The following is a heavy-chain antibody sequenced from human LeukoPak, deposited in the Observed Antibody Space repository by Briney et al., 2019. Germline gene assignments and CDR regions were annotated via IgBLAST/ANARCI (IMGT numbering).Heavy chain of an antibody. D-gene: IGHD3-10*01. J-gene: IGHJ4*02. Sequence: SETLSLTCTVSGGSISSSSYYWGWIRQPPGKGLEWIGSIYYSGSTYYNPSLKSRVTISVDTSKNQFSLKLSSVTAADTAVYYCARQPRKYVLLWFGEPPAYYFDYWGQGTLVTVSS. CDR1: GGSISSSSYY. CDR2: IYYSGST. CDR3: ARQPRKYVLLWFGEPPAYYFDY. V-gene: IGHV4-39*01.